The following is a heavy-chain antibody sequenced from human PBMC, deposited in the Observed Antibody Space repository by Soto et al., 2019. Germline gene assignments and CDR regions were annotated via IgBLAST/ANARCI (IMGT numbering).Heavy chain of an antibody. Sequence: PSETLSLTCTGSGVSLRSYYWSWIRQPPGKGLEWIGYIYYSGSTNYNPSLKSRVTISVDTSKNQFSLKLSSVTAADTAVYYCARGRIRFLEWLYTFDIWGQGTMVT. V-gene: IGHV4-59*01. CDR3: ARGRIRFLEWLYTFDI. D-gene: IGHD3-3*01. J-gene: IGHJ3*02. CDR1: GVSLRSYY. CDR2: IYYSGST.